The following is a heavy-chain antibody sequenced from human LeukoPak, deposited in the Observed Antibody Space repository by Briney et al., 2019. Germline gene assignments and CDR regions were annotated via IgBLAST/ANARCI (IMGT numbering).Heavy chain of an antibody. CDR3: ARAPYYYYMDV. Sequence: SETLSLTCTVSGGSISNSNYYWGWIRQPPGKGLEWIGSIYYSGSTYYNPSLKSRVTISVDTSKNQFSLKLSSVTAADTAVYYCARAPYYYYMDVWGKGTTVTVSS. CDR2: IYYSGST. J-gene: IGHJ6*03. V-gene: IGHV4-39*07. CDR1: GGSISNSNYY.